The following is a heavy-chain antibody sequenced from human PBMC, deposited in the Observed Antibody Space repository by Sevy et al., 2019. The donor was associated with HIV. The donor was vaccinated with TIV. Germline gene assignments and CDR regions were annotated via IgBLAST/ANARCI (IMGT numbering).Heavy chain of an antibody. CDR1: GFTFSSYE. CDR2: ISSSGSTI. D-gene: IGHD3-3*01. Sequence: GSLRLSCAASGFTFSSYEMNWVRQAPGKGLEWVSYISSSGSTIYYADSVKGRFTISRDNAKNSLYLQMNSLRAEDTAVYYCARERERITIFGVSDPFDIWGQGTMVTVSS. CDR3: ARERERITIFGVSDPFDI. V-gene: IGHV3-48*03. J-gene: IGHJ3*02.